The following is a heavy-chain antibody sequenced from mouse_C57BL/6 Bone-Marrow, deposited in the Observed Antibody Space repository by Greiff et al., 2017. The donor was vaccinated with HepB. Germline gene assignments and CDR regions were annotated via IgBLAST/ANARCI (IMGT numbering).Heavy chain of an antibody. CDR3: ARIYYGYDEDYFDY. V-gene: IGHV5-17*01. Sequence: EVMLVESGGGLVKPGGSLKLSCAASGFTFSDYGMHWVRQAPEKGLEWVAYISSGSSTIYYADTVKGRFTISRDNAKNTLFLQMTSLRSEDTAMYYCARIYYGYDEDYFDYWGQGTTLTVSS. D-gene: IGHD2-2*01. CDR1: GFTFSDYG. J-gene: IGHJ2*01. CDR2: ISSGSSTI.